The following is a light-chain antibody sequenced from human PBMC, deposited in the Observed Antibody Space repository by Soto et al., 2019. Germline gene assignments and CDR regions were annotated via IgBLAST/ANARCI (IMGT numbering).Light chain of an antibody. CDR1: SSDVGGYNY. CDR2: AVS. Sequence: QSALTQPASVSGSXXXXXTISCTGTSSDVGGYNYVSWFQQHPGKAPKLMIYAVSNRPSGVSNRFSGSKSGNTASLTISGLQAEDEADYYCSSYTSSSTLVVFGGGTKLTVL. J-gene: IGLJ2*01. CDR3: SSYTSSSTLVV. V-gene: IGLV2-14*01.